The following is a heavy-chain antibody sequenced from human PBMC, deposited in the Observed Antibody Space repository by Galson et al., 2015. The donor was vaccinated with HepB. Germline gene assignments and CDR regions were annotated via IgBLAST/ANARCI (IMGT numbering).Heavy chain of an antibody. Sequence: SVKVSCKASGYTFTGYYMHWVRQAPGQGLEWMGWIDPNSGGTNYAQKFQGRVTMTRDTSISTAYMELSRLRSDDTAVYYCAAYLNRSPEAAAKSVPFDYWGQGTLVTVSS. J-gene: IGHJ4*02. D-gene: IGHD6-13*01. CDR3: AAYLNRSPEAAAKSVPFDY. CDR2: IDPNSGGT. V-gene: IGHV1-2*02. CDR1: GYTFTGYY.